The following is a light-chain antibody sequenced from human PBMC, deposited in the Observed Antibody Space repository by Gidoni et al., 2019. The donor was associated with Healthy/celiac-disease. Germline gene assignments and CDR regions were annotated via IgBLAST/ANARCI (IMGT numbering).Light chain of an antibody. CDR2: GAS. CDR1: QCVSSN. CDR3: QQYNNWLFT. Sequence: EIVMTQSPATLSVSPGERATLSCRASQCVSSNLAWYQQKPGQAPRLLIYGASTRATGIPARFSGSGSGTEFTLTISSLQSEDFAVYYCQQYNNWLFTFGGGTKVEIK. V-gene: IGKV3-15*01. J-gene: IGKJ4*01.